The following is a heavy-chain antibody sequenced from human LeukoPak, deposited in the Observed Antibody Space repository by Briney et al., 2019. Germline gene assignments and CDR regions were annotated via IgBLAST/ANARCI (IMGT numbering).Heavy chain of an antibody. CDR2: IYSGGST. D-gene: IGHD3-10*01. CDR1: GFTVSSNY. CDR3: ARDPTGLWFGEFQDKDGMDV. J-gene: IGHJ6*02. Sequence: GGSLRLSCAASGFTVSSNYMSWVRQAPGKGLEWVSVIYSGGSTYYADSVKGRFTISRDNSKNTLYLQMNSLRAEDTAVYYCARDPTGLWFGEFQDKDGMDVWGQGTTVTVSS. V-gene: IGHV3-66*01.